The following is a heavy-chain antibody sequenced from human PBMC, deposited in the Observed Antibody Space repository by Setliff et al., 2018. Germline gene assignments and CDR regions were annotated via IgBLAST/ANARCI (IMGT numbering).Heavy chain of an antibody. CDR3: ASLGMTTMMDWYFDL. Sequence: SETLSLTCAVYGGSFSGYYWSWIRQPPGKGLEWIGEINHSGGTNYNPSLKSRVTISIDTSKNQFSLKLSSVTAADTAVYYCASLGMTTMMDWYFDLWGRGTLVTVS. D-gene: IGHD4-4*01. CDR2: INHSGGT. V-gene: IGHV4-34*01. CDR1: GGSFSGYY. J-gene: IGHJ2*01.